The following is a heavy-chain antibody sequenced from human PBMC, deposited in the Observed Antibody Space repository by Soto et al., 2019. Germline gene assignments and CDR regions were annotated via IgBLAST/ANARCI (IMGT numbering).Heavy chain of an antibody. Sequence: SETLSLTCTVSGGSISSYYWSWIRQPPGKGLEWIGYIYYSGSTNYNPSLKSRVTISVDTSKNQFSLKLSSVTAADTAVYYCARRTWLPPLFDYWGQGTLVTVSS. CDR1: GGSISSYY. J-gene: IGHJ4*02. V-gene: IGHV4-59*08. CDR3: ARRTWLPPLFDY. CDR2: IYYSGST. D-gene: IGHD5-12*01.